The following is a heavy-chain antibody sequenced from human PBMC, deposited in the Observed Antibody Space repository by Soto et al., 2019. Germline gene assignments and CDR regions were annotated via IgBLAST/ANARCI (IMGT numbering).Heavy chain of an antibody. J-gene: IGHJ4*01. V-gene: IGHV3-23*01. CDR2: ISGSDGKT. D-gene: IGHD3-3*01. CDR3: ARWSYLDY. CDR1: EFSLGIYA. Sequence: GSLRLAYAAAEFSLGIYALSCVRQAPGKWLERVSTISGSDGKTFYADSVKGRFSISRDTSQNTIYLQLDSLRADHTAMYYCARWSYLDYWGHGTRVTVSS.